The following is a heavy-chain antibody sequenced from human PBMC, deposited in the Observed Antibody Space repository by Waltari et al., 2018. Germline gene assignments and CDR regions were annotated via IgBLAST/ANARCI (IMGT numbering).Heavy chain of an antibody. CDR2: IRSKTDGGTI. V-gene: IGHV3-15*01. CDR3: TIPSGTYDDY. J-gene: IGHJ4*02. D-gene: IGHD1-26*01. Sequence: EIQLVESGGGLLEPGGSLRLSCAASGLTLANTWMSWVRQAQGKGLEWVGRIRSKTDGGTIDYGAPVKGRFTISRDDSKNIVYLQLERLKSEDSGVYYCTIPSGTYDDYWGQGTLVTVSS. CDR1: GLTLANTW.